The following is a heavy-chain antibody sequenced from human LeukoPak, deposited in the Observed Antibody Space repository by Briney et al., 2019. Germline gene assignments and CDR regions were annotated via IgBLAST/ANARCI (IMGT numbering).Heavy chain of an antibody. J-gene: IGHJ4*02. Sequence: GASVKVSCKASGYTFTTYNINWVRQAPGQGLEWRGWMNPNSGNTGYAQKFQGRVTMTRDTSMSTAYIELRSLTSQDTAVHYCARGDTWNVRWDHWGQGTLVAVSS. CDR1: GYTFTTYN. V-gene: IGHV1-8*01. CDR2: MNPNSGNT. D-gene: IGHD1-1*01. CDR3: ARGDTWNVRWDH.